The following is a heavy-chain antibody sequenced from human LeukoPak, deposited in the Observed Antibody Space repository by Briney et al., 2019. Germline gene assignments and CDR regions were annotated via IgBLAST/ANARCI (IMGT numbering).Heavy chain of an antibody. V-gene: IGHV4-4*07. J-gene: IGHJ6*02. CDR1: GGSISSYY. CDR2: IYTSGST. D-gene: IGHD6-19*01. Sequence: PSETLSLTCTVSGGSISSYYWSWIRQPAGKGLEWIGRIYTSGSTNYNPSLKSRVTMSVDTSKNQFSLKLSSVTAADTAVYYCARDQGVAGHPAYCYYYGMDVWGQGTMVTVSS. CDR3: ARDQGVAGHPAYCYYYGMDV.